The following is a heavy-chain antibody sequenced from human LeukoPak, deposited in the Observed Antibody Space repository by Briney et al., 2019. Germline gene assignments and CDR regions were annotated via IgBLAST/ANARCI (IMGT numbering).Heavy chain of an antibody. CDR1: GYSFTSYW. Sequence: PGESLKISCKGSGYSFTSYWIGWVRQMPGKGLEWMGIIYPGDSDTRYSPSFQGQVTISADKSISTAYLQWSSLKASDTAMYYCARHHQMATIFDAFDIWGQGTMVTVSS. CDR2: IYPGDSDT. D-gene: IGHD5-24*01. J-gene: IGHJ3*02. V-gene: IGHV5-51*01. CDR3: ARHHQMATIFDAFDI.